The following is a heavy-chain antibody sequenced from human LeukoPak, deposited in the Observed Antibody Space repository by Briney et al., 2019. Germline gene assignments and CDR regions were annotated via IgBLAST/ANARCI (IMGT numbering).Heavy chain of an antibody. Sequence: GGSLRLSRAASGFTFSSYAMSWVRQAPGEGLEWVSAISGSGGSTYYADSVKGRFTISRDNSKNTLYLQMNSLRAEDTAVYYCAISTDYGEAFDYWGQGTLVTVSS. J-gene: IGHJ4*02. D-gene: IGHD4-17*01. CDR1: GFTFSSYA. CDR3: AISTDYGEAFDY. CDR2: ISGSGGST. V-gene: IGHV3-23*01.